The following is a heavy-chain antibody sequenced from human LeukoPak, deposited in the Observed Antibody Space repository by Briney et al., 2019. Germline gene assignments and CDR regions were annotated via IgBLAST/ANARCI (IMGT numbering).Heavy chain of an antibody. CDR3: ARAMDYDSSGYKRSPFDY. Sequence: SETLSLTCAVYGGSFSGYYWSWIRQPPGKGLEWIGGINHSGSTNYNPSLKSRVTISVDTSKNQFSLKLSSVIAADTAVYYCARAMDYDSSGYKRSPFDYWGQGTLVTVSS. J-gene: IGHJ4*02. D-gene: IGHD3-22*01. CDR2: INHSGST. CDR1: GGSFSGYY. V-gene: IGHV4-34*01.